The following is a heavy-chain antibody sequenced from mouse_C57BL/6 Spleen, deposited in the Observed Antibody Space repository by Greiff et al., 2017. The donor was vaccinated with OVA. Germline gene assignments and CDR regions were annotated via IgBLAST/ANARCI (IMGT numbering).Heavy chain of an antibody. Sequence: VQLQQPGAELVRPGSSVKLSCKASGYTFTSYWMHWVKQRPIQGLEWIGNIDPSDSETHYNQKFKDKATLTVDKSSSTAYMQLSSLTSEDSAVYDCARYDDYDGAAYWGQGTLVTVSA. V-gene: IGHV1-52*01. D-gene: IGHD2-4*01. J-gene: IGHJ3*01. CDR1: GYTFTSYW. CDR2: IDPSDSET. CDR3: ARYDDYDGAAY.